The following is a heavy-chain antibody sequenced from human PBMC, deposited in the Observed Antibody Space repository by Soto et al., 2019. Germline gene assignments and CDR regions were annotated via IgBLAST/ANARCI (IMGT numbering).Heavy chain of an antibody. J-gene: IGHJ4*02. CDR3: ARHLPGSVFGQDY. CDR2: IYSSGST. D-gene: IGHD2-15*01. V-gene: IGHV4-59*08. Sequence: PSETLSLTCPVSGGSIMSYFWGWVRQPPGKGLEWIGQIYSSGSTYYSPSLKSRVTISVDTSENQFSLKLSSVTAADTAVYYCARHLPGSVFGQDYWGPGSQVTVSS. CDR1: GGSIMSYF.